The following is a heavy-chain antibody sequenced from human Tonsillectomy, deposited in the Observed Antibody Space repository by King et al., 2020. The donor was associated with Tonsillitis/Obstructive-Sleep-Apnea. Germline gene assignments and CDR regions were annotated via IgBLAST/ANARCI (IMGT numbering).Heavy chain of an antibody. J-gene: IGHJ6*03. CDR3: ARDRGYDFWGGYYMDV. Sequence: VQLVESGGGLVQPGGSLRLPCAASGFTFSDHYMDWVRQAPGKGLEWVGRIRTKPNSYTTEYAASVTGRFTISRDDPKRSLYLQMNSLKTEDTAVYYCARDRGYDFWGGYYMDV. D-gene: IGHD3-3*01. V-gene: IGHV3-72*01. CDR2: IRTKPNSYTT. CDR1: GFTFSDHY.